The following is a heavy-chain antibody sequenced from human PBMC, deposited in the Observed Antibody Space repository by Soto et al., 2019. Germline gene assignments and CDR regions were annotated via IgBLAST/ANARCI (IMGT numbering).Heavy chain of an antibody. V-gene: IGHV3-48*02. CDR3: VRDRGYTGYDLEY. CDR1: GFPFRNSA. Sequence: EVQLVESGGGLIQPGGSLRLSCAASGFPFRNSAMNWVRQASGKGLEWVSYINYNSGTIYYADSVKGRFTISRDNAKNSLYLQMNSLRDEDTALYYCVRDRGYTGYDLEYWGQGTLVTVSS. CDR2: INYNSGTI. J-gene: IGHJ4*02. D-gene: IGHD5-12*01.